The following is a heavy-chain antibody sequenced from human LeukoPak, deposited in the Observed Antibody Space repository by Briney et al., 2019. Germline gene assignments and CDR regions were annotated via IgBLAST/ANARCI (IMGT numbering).Heavy chain of an antibody. CDR1: GFTFSSYG. CDR3: ARDTNYYDRYNAFDI. J-gene: IGHJ3*02. Sequence: RAGGSLRLSCAASGFTFSSYGMHWVRQAPGKGLEWVAVISYDGSNKYYADSVKGRFTISRDNSKNTLYLQMNSLRAEDTAVYYCARDTNYYDRYNAFDIWGQGTMVTVSS. D-gene: IGHD3-22*01. V-gene: IGHV3-30*03. CDR2: ISYDGSNK.